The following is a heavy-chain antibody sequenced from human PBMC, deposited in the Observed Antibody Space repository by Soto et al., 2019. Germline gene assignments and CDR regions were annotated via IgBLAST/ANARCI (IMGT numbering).Heavy chain of an antibody. Sequence: SVKVSCKASGGTFSSYTISWVRQAPGQGLEWMGRIIPILGIANYAQKFQGRVTITADKSTSTAYMELSSLRSEDTAVYYCARVAGSGYYNYWGQGTLVTVSS. V-gene: IGHV1-69*02. J-gene: IGHJ4*02. D-gene: IGHD3-3*01. CDR2: IIPILGIA. CDR3: ARVAGSGYYNY. CDR1: GGTFSSYT.